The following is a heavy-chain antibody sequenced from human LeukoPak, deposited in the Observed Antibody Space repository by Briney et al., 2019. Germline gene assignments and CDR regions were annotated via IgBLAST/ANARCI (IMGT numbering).Heavy chain of an antibody. J-gene: IGHJ4*02. CDR1: GFTFSSYA. V-gene: IGHV3-23*01. D-gene: IGHD3-10*01. CDR3: AKTGDLYYYGSGSYYSDY. Sequence: GGSLRLSCAASGFTFSSYAMSWVRQAPGKGLEWVSAISGSGGSTYYADSVKGRFTISRDNSKNTLYLQMNSLRAEDTAVYYCAKTGDLYYYGSGSYYSDYWGQGTLVTVSS. CDR2: ISGSGGST.